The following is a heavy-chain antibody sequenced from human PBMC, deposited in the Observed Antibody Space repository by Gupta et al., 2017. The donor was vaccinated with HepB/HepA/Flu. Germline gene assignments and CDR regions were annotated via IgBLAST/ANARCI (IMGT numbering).Heavy chain of an antibody. D-gene: IGHD1-26*01. J-gene: IGHJ5*02. Sequence: QVQLVQPGAEVKKPGASVKVSCKASGYTFTNYYMHWVRQAPGQGLEWMGIINPSGGSTSYAQKFQVIVTMTRDTSTNTVYMELRSRRFDDTPVYYCARDPIGGDSGSPLWEWFDPWCQGTLVTVSS. CDR3: ARDPIGGDSGSPLWEWFDP. CDR1: GYTFTNYY. CDR2: INPSGGST. V-gene: IGHV1-46*01.